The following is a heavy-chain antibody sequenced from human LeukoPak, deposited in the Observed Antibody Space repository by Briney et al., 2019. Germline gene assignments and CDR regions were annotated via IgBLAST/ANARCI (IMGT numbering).Heavy chain of an antibody. J-gene: IGHJ4*02. D-gene: IGHD3-3*01. Sequence: ASVKVSCKASGYTFTSYGISWVRQAPGQGLEWMGWISAYNGNTNYAQKLQGRVTMTTDTSTSTAYMELSSLRSEDTAVYYCARQLSRSDFWSDNYWGQGTLVTVSS. CDR2: ISAYNGNT. CDR1: GYTFTSYG. CDR3: ARQLSRSDFWSDNY. V-gene: IGHV1-18*01.